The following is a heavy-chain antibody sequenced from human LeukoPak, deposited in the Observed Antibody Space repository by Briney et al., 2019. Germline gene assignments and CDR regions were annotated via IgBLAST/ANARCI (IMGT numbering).Heavy chain of an antibody. V-gene: IGHV4-34*01. J-gene: IGHJ6*02. D-gene: IGHD2-2*01. CDR1: GGSLSGYY. CDR2: INHSGST. CDR3: ARGRSHRDIVVVPAAIRALYGMDV. Sequence: SETLSLTCAVYGGSLSGYYWSWIRQPPGKGLEWIGEINHSGSTDYNPSLKSRVTISVDTSKNQFSLKLSSVTAADTAVYYCARGRSHRDIVVVPAAIRALYGMDVWGQGTTVTVSS.